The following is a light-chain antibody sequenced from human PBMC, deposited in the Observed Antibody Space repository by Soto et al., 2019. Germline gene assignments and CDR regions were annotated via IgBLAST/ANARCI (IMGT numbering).Light chain of an antibody. CDR2: DNN. J-gene: IGLJ2*01. CDR1: SSNIGNNY. CDR3: GTWDSSLSAVV. Sequence: QSVLTQPPSVSAAPGQKVTISYSGSSSNIGNNYVSWYQQLPGTAPKLLIYDNNKRPSGIPDRFSGSKSGTSATLGITGLQTGDEADYYCGTWDSSLSAVVFDGGTKLTVL. V-gene: IGLV1-51*01.